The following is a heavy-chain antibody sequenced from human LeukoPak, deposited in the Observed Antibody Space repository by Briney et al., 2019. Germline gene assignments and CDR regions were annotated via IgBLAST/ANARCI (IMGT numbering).Heavy chain of an antibody. Sequence: GECLKISCKGSGYSFTSYWIGWVRQMPGKGLEWMGIIYPGDSDTRYSPSFQGQVTISADKSISTAYLQWSSLKASDTAMYYCARGYCSSTSCYSAYVYWGQGTLVTVSS. CDR1: GYSFTSYW. J-gene: IGHJ4*02. D-gene: IGHD2-2*01. V-gene: IGHV5-51*01. CDR3: ARGYCSSTSCYSAYVY. CDR2: IYPGDSDT.